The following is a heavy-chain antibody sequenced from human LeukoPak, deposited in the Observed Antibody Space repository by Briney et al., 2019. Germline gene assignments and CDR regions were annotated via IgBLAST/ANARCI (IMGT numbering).Heavy chain of an antibody. V-gene: IGHV4-59*01. Sequence: SETLSLTCTVSGGSISSYYWSWIRQPPGKGLEWIGYIYYSGSTNYNPSLKSRVTISVDTSKNQFSLKLSSGTAADTAVYDCARVREWFPNWFDPWGQGTLVTVSS. D-gene: IGHD3-3*01. CDR3: ARVREWFPNWFDP. CDR1: GGSISSYY. J-gene: IGHJ5*02. CDR2: IYYSGST.